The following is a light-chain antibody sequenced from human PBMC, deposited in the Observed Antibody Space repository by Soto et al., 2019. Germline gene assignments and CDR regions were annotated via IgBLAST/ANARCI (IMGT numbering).Light chain of an antibody. J-gene: IGKJ1*01. CDR3: QQSYDTPPT. V-gene: IGKV1-39*01. Sequence: DIQMTQSPSTLSASVGDTVTITCRASQSISTWLAWYQQKPGKAPNLLIYVVSSLQSGVPSRFSGSGSGTDFTLTISSLQPEDFATYYCQQSYDTPPTFGQGTKVDIK. CDR2: VVS. CDR1: QSISTW.